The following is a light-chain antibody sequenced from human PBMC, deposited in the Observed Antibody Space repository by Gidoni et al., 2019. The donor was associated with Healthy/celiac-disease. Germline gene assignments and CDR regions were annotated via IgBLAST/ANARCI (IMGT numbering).Light chain of an antibody. CDR3: QQYYSYPRT. J-gene: IGKJ1*01. CDR2: AAS. V-gene: IGKV1-8*01. CDR1: QGISSY. Sequence: AIRMTQSPSSFSASTGDRVTITCRASQGISSYLAWYQQKPGKAPKHLIYAASTLQSGVPSRFSGSGSGTDFTLTISCLQSEDFATYYCQQYYSYPRTFXQXTKVXIK.